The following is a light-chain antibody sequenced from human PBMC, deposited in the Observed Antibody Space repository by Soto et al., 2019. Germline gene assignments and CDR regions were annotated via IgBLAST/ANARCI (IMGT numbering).Light chain of an antibody. J-gene: IGLJ1*01. V-gene: IGLV2-14*01. CDR1: SSDVGGYNY. CDR3: SSYTSSSLYV. Sequence: QSVLTQPASVSGSPGQSITISCTGTSSDVGGYNYFSWYRQHPGNAPKLMMYDVTNRPSGVSNRFSGSKSGNTASLTISGLPAEDEADYYCSSYTSSSLYVFGTGTKVTVL. CDR2: DVT.